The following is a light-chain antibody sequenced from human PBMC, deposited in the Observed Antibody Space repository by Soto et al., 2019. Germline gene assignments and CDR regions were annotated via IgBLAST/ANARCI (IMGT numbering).Light chain of an antibody. CDR3: QTWGTGIVV. CDR1: SGHSSYA. Sequence: QPVLTQSPSASASLGASVKLTCTLSSGHSSYAIAWHQQQPEKGPRYLMKLNSDGSHNKGDGIPDRFSGSSSGAERYLTISSLQSEDEADYYCQTWGTGIVVFGGGTKLTV. CDR2: LNSDGSH. J-gene: IGLJ2*01. V-gene: IGLV4-69*01.